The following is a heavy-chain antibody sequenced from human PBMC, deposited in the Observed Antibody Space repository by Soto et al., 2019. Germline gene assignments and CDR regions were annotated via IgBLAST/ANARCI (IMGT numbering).Heavy chain of an antibody. D-gene: IGHD3-16*01. CDR1: GYPFTHYG. J-gene: IGHJ6*02. CDR3: ARDQSFDRTYYYGIDV. V-gene: IGHV1-18*01. Sequence: QVQLVQSGAEVKKPGASVRVSCKSSGYPFTHYGITWIRQAPGQGLEWMGWISPFNGNTNYGQTLQGRVTLTTETSTSTVYMELRSLRPDDTAVYYCARDQSFDRTYYYGIDVWGQGTTVTVSS. CDR2: ISPFNGNT.